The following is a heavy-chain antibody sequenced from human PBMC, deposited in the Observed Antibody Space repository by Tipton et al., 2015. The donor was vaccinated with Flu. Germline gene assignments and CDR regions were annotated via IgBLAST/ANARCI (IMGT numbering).Heavy chain of an antibody. CDR1: GGSISSYY. CDR2: IYYSGST. CDR3: ARQSRRGSTSGYYMDV. D-gene: IGHD2-2*01. J-gene: IGHJ6*03. V-gene: IGHV4-59*08. Sequence: TLSLTCTVSGGSISSYYWSWIRQPPGKGLEWIGYIYYSGSTNYNPSLKSRVTISVDTSKNQFSLKLSSVTAADTAVYYCARQSRRGSTSGYYMDVWGKGTTVTVSS.